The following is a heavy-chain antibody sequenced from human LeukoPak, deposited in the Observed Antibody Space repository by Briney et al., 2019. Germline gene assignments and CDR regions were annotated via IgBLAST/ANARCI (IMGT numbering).Heavy chain of an antibody. CDR1: GCTFSSYA. D-gene: IGHD6-6*01. CDR2: ISYDGSNK. Sequence: GGSLRLSRAASGCTFSSYAMHWVRQAPGKGLEWVAVISYDGSNKYYADSVKDRFTISRDNSKNTLYLQMNSLRAEDTAVYYCARVHLSYSSSPYFDYWGQGTLVTVSS. CDR3: ARVHLSYSSSPYFDY. J-gene: IGHJ4*02. V-gene: IGHV3-30-3*01.